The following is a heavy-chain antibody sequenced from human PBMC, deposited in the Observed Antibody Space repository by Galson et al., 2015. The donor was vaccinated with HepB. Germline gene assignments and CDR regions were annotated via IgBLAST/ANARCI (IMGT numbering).Heavy chain of an antibody. V-gene: IGHV3-11*01. CDR1: GSSFRDNY. CDR2: ISGTGSTI. J-gene: IGHJ4*02. Sequence: LRLSCAASGSSFRDNYMSWIRQAPGKGLEWVSYISGTGSTIYYVDSVKGRFTISRDNAKNSLYLQMNSLRADDSAVYYCARVGDYSDSRGRRDDYWGQGTLVTVSS. D-gene: IGHD2-15*01. CDR3: ARVGDYSDSRGRRDDY.